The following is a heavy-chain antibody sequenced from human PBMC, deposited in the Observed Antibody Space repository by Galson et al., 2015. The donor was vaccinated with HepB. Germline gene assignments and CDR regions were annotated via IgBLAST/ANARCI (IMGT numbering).Heavy chain of an antibody. D-gene: IGHD3-3*01. CDR1: GFTFSSFA. J-gene: IGHJ6*02. CDR3: AKEVEWLTYYYYGMDF. V-gene: IGHV3-30*04. CDR2: ISYDGSKK. Sequence: SLRLSCAVSGFTFSSFAMHWVRQAPGKGLEWVAVISYDGSKKYYADSVKGRFTISRDNSKDTLFLQMSSLSAEDTAVYYCAKEVEWLTYYYYGMDFWGQGTTVAVSS.